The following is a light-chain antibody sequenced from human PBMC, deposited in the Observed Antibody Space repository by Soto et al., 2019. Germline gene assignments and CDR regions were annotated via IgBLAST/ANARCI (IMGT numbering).Light chain of an antibody. Sequence: QSVLTQPASVSGSPGQSITISCTGSSSDVGGYDYVSWYQQHPGKAPKLMIYEVNNRPSGVSNRFSGSKSGNTASLTISGLQAEDDADYYCSSYTSISSWVFGRGTKLTVL. CDR3: SSYTSISSWV. CDR1: SSDVGGYDY. J-gene: IGLJ3*02. V-gene: IGLV2-14*01. CDR2: EVN.